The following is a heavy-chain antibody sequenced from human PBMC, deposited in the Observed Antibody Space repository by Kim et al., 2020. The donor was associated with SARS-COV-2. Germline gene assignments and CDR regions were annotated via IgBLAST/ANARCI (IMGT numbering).Heavy chain of an antibody. V-gene: IGHV1-46*01. CDR3: ARSNYDYIWGSYRYSGNPFDY. Sequence: ASVKVSCKASGYTFTSYYMHWVRQAPGQGLEWMGIINPSGGSTSYAQKFQGRVTMTRDTSTSTVYMELSSLRSEDTAVYYCARSNYDYIWGSYRYSGNPFDYWGQGTLVTVSS. D-gene: IGHD3-16*02. J-gene: IGHJ4*02. CDR1: GYTFTSYY. CDR2: INPSGGST.